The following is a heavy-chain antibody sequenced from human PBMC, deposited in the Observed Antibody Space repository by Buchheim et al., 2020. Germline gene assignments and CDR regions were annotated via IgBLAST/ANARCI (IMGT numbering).Heavy chain of an antibody. V-gene: IGHV4-30-4*07. CDR2: VYYSGST. J-gene: IGHJ5*02. Sequence: QVQLQESGPGLVKPSQTLSLTCAVSGDSISSGTYFWSWIRQPPGKRLEWIGYVYYSGSTYYNPSLKRRVIISVDTSKNQFSLKLSSVTAADTAVYYCARARATGWFDPWGQGTL. D-gene: IGHD2-15*01. CDR3: ARARATGWFDP. CDR1: GDSISSGTYF.